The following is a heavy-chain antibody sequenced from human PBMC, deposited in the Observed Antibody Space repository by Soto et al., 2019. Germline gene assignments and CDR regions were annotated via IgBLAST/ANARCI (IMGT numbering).Heavy chain of an antibody. D-gene: IGHD3-9*01. CDR1: GYTFTSYG. V-gene: IGHV1-18*01. Sequence: XSVKISFKASGYTFTSYGLSCVRQAPGQCLEWMGWISAYNGNTNYAQKLQGRVTITTDTSTSTAYMELRSLRSDDTAVYYCATDYDILTGHRTDYWGQGTLVTVSS. CDR2: ISAYNGNT. J-gene: IGHJ4*02. CDR3: ATDYDILTGHRTDY.